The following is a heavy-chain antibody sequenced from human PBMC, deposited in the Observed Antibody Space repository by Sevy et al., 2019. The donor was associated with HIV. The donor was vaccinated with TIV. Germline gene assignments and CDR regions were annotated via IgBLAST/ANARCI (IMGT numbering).Heavy chain of an antibody. J-gene: IGHJ4*02. D-gene: IGHD3-3*01. Sequence: GGSLRLSCAASGFTFSNAWMSWVRQAPGKGLEWVGRIKSKTDGGTTDYAAPVKGRLTISRDDSKNTLYLQMNSLKTEDTAVYYCTTGTIFGVVIIGDSYFDYWGQGTLVTVSS. CDR1: GFTFSNAW. CDR2: IKSKTDGGTT. CDR3: TTGTIFGVVIIGDSYFDY. V-gene: IGHV3-15*01.